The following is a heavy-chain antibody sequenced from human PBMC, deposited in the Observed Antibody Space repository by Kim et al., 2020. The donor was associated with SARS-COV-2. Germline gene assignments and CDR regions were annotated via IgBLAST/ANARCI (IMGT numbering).Heavy chain of an antibody. V-gene: IGHV4-34*01. CDR2: INHSGST. J-gene: IGHJ3*02. D-gene: IGHD1-1*01. CDR1: GGSFSGYY. Sequence: SETLSLTCAVYGGSFSGYYWSWIRQPPGKGLEWIGEINHSGSTNYNPSLKIRVTISVDTSKNQFALKLSSVTAADTAVYYCARGIWIPRGAFDIWGQGAMVTVSS. CDR3: ARGIWIPRGAFDI.